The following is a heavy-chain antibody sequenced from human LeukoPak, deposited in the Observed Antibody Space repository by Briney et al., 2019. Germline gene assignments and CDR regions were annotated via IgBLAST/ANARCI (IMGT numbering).Heavy chain of an antibody. CDR2: IYYSGST. Sequence: PSETLSLTCTVSGGSVSSGSYYWSWIRQPPGKGLEWIGYIYYSGSTNYNPCLKSRVTISVDTSKNQFSLKLSSVTAADTAVYYCARSICSSTSCYYYYYGMDVWGQGTTVTVSS. J-gene: IGHJ6*02. D-gene: IGHD2-2*01. CDR3: ARSICSSTSCYYYYYGMDV. V-gene: IGHV4-61*01. CDR1: GGSVSSGSYY.